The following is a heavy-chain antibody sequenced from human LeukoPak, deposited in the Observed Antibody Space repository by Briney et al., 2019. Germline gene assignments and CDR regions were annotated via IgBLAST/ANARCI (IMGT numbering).Heavy chain of an antibody. CDR3: AHLGSYYRTSDTTLDY. D-gene: IGHD1-26*01. J-gene: IGHJ4*02. Sequence: NGSGPTLVKPTQTLTLTCTFSGFSLSTSGVGVGWIRQPPGKALEWLALIYWNDDKRYSPSLKSRLTITKDTSKNQVVLTMTNMDPVDTATYYCAHLGSYYRTSDTTLDYWGQGTLVTVSS. CDR1: GFSLSTSGVG. V-gene: IGHV2-5*01. CDR2: IYWNDDK.